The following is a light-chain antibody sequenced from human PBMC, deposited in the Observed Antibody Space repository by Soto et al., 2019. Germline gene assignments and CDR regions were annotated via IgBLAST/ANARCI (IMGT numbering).Light chain of an antibody. CDR3: QQFNNWPRT. J-gene: IGKJ1*01. CDR1: QSVGGN. V-gene: IGKV3-15*01. CDR2: DAS. Sequence: EIVMTQSPATLSVSPGERATLSCRASQSVGGNLAWYQQKPGQAPRLLIYDASTRATGIPARFSGSGSGTEFTLTINSLQSEDFAIYYCQQFNNWPRTFGQGTKVEI.